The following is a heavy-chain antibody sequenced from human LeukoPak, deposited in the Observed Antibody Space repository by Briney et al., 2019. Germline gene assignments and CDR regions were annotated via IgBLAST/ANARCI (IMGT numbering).Heavy chain of an antibody. D-gene: IGHD5-24*01. J-gene: IGHJ6*03. V-gene: IGHV3-30*18. CDR1: GFTFSSYG. Sequence: PGGSLRLSCAASGFTFSSYGMHWVRQAPGKGLEWVAVIPYDGSNKYYADSVKGRFTISRDNSKNTLYLQMNSLRAEDTAVYYCAKDGRRDGYNYDYYYYYMDVWGKGTTVTVSS. CDR2: IPYDGSNK. CDR3: AKDGRRDGYNYDYYYYYMDV.